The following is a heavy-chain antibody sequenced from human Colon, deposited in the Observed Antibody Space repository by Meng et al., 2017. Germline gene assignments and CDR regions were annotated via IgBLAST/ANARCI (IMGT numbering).Heavy chain of an antibody. CDR2: IYQSGST. CDR3: ARVPTTVDPFES. V-gene: IGHV4-4*02. D-gene: IGHD4-23*01. Sequence: QDSGPGLLEPSGTLSLTCTVSRGSISSNNWWIWVRQSPWRGPEWIGEIYQSGSTNYSPSLKSRVTISLDKSKNQFSLKVSYMTAADTAVYFCARVPTTVDPFESWGQGTLVTVSS. CDR1: RGSISSNNW. J-gene: IGHJ4*02.